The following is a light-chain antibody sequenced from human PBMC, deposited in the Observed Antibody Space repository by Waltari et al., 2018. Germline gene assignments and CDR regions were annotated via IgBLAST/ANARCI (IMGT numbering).Light chain of an antibody. CDR1: SGDVGGYDY. V-gene: IGLV2-14*03. J-gene: IGLJ2*01. Sequence: QSALTQPASVSGSPGQSITISCTGTSGDVGGYDYVSWYQQHPGKAPKLVIYDVTNRPSGISGRFSGSKSGTTASLSSSGLQAEDEADYFCSSWTTSDTRKVIFGGGTKLTVL. CDR3: SSWTTSDTRKVI. CDR2: DVT.